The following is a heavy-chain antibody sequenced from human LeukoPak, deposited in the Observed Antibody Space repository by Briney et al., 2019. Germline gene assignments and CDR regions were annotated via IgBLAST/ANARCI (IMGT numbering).Heavy chain of an antibody. Sequence: GRSLRLSCVASEFSFSTYAMHWVRQAPGKGLEWMAIISADGNNKYYADSVRGRFTISRDNSKNTLFLQMTSLRAEDTAVYYCAREHDYGDCPDYWGQGTLVTVSS. J-gene: IGHJ4*02. D-gene: IGHD4-17*01. V-gene: IGHV3-30-3*01. CDR3: AREHDYGDCPDY. CDR1: EFSFSTYA. CDR2: ISADGNNK.